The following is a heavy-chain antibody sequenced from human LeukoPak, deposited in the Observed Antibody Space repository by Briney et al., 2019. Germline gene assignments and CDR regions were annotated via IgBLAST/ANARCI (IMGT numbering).Heavy chain of an antibody. CDR1: GFTFSSYA. J-gene: IGHJ4*02. V-gene: IGHV3-23*01. CDR3: AKDLGSVVTPPSLDS. D-gene: IGHD4-23*01. CDR2: ISGSGGST. Sequence: GGSLRLSCAASGFTFSSYATSWVRQAPGKGLEWVSAISGSGGSTYYADSVKGRFTISRDNSKNTLYLQMNSLRAEDTAVYYCAKDLGSVVTPPSLDSWGQGTLVTVSS.